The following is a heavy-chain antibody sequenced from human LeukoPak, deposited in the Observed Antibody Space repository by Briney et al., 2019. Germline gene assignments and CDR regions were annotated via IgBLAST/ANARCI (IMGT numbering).Heavy chain of an antibody. D-gene: IGHD3-10*01. J-gene: IGHJ6*02. CDR2: IWYDGSNK. CDR1: GFTFSSYG. Sequence: GALRLSCAASGFTFSSYGMHWVRQAPGKGLEWVAVIWYDGSNKYYADSVKGRFTISRDNSKNTLYLQMNSLRAEDTAVYYCAKGEGWFGELQNYGMDVWGQGTTVTVSS. CDR3: AKGEGWFGELQNYGMDV. V-gene: IGHV3-30*02.